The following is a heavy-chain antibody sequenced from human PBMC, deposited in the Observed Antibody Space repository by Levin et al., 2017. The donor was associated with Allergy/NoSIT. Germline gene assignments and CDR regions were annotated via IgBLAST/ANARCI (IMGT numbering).Heavy chain of an antibody. CDR1: GYTFTGYY. V-gene: IGHV1-2*02. CDR3: ARGDSSTWHTHFDY. Sequence: ASVKVSCKASGYTFTGYYMHWVRQAPGQGLEWMGWINPNSGGTNSAQKFQGRVTMTRDTSISTAYMELSRLRSDDTAVYYCARGDSSTWHTHFDYWGQGTLVTVSS. D-gene: IGHD6-13*01. CDR2: INPNSGGT. J-gene: IGHJ4*02.